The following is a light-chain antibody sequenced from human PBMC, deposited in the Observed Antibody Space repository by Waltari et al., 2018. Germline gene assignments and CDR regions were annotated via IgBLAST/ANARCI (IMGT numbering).Light chain of an antibody. V-gene: IGKV1-12*01. J-gene: IGKJ2*01. CDR1: QGISSW. CDR3: QQGHSSPYT. Sequence: DIQMTQSPSSVPASVGDRVTITCRASQGISSWLGWYQQKPGKAPKLLMSAASTLQSGVPSRFSGSQSGTNFTLTINSLQPEDFAIYFCQQGHSSPYTFGQGTKLEIK. CDR2: AAS.